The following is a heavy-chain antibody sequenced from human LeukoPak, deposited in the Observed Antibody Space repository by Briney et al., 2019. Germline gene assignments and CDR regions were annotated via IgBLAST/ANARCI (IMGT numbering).Heavy chain of an antibody. CDR1: GYTFTSYG. Sequence: ASVKVSCKASGYTFTSYGISWVRQAPGQGLEWMGWISAYNGNTNYAQKLQGRVTMTTDTSTSTAYMELSSLRSEDTAVYYCARGLGGGNYDFWSGDFGGRQVVYYMDVWGKGTTVTVSS. CDR2: ISAYNGNT. CDR3: ARGLGGGNYDFWSGDFGGRQVVYYMDV. J-gene: IGHJ6*03. V-gene: IGHV1-18*01. D-gene: IGHD3-3*01.